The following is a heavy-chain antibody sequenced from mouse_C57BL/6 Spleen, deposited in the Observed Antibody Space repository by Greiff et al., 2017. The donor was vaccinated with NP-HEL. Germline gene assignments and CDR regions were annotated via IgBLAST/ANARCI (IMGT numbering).Heavy chain of an antibody. CDR1: GYTFTSYW. CDR2: IDPSDSYT. V-gene: IGHV1-50*01. CDR3: AIYYDLAY. Sequence: QVQLQQPGAELVKPGASVKLSCKASGYTFTSYWMQWVKQRPGQGLEWIGEIDPSDSYTNYNQQFKGKATLTVDTSSSTAYMQLSSLTSEDSAVYYCAIYYDLAYWGQGTLVTVSA. D-gene: IGHD2-4*01. J-gene: IGHJ3*01.